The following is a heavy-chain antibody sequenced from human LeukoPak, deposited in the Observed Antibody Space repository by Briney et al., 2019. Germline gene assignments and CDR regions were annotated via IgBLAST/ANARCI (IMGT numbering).Heavy chain of an antibody. V-gene: IGHV3-64*01. D-gene: IGHD6-13*01. CDR2: ISSNGGST. CDR3: ARDLYSSSWYSLNYYYGMDV. CDR1: GFTFSSYA. J-gene: IGHJ6*02. Sequence: GGSLRLSCAASGFTFSSYAMHWVRQAPGKGLEYVSAISSNGGSTYYANSVKGRFTISRDNSKNMLYLQMGSLRAEDMAVYYCARDLYSSSWYSLNYYYGMDVWGQGTTVTVSS.